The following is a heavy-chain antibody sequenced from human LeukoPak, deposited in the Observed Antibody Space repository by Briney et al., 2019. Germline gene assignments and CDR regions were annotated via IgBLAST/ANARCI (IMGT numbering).Heavy chain of an antibody. V-gene: IGHV3-49*04. CDR2: IRSKAYGGTT. J-gene: IGHJ4*02. CDR1: GFTFGDYA. CDR3: TRSYVDTAMVFDY. Sequence: GGSLRLSCTASGFTFGDYAMSWVRQAPGKGLEWVGFIRSKAYGGTTEYAASVKGRFTISRDDSKSIAYLQMNSLKTEDTAVYYCTRSYVDTAMVFDYWGQGTLVTVSS. D-gene: IGHD5-18*01.